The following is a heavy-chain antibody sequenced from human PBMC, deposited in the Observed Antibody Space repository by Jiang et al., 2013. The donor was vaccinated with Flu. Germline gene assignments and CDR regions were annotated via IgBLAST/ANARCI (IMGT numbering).Heavy chain of an antibody. J-gene: IGHJ4*02. CDR2: VNPKTGVT. Sequence: GAEVKKPGATVKVSCKASGYIFSNYYVHWVRQAPGQGLEYMGWVNPKTGVTTYAQRFQGRVTMTRDTSITTAYMELSGLRSDDTAIYYCARDPDRWKNYFDFWGQGTLVTVSS. V-gene: IGHV1-2*02. CDR3: ARDPDRWKNYFDF. D-gene: IGHD1-1*01. CDR1: GYIFSNYY.